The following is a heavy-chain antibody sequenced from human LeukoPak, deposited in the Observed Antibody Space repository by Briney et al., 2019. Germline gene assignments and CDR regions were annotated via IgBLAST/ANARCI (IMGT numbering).Heavy chain of an antibody. J-gene: IGHJ4*02. D-gene: IGHD3-10*01. CDR1: GGSISSSNW. CDR2: IYHSGST. Sequence: SETLSLTCAVSGGSISSSNWWSWVRQPPGKGLEWIGEIYHSGSTNYNPSLKSRVTISVDKSNNQFSLKLSSVTAADTAVYYCAGKDYYGSGSYFYWGQGTLVTVSS. CDR3: AGKDYYGSGSYFY. V-gene: IGHV4-4*02.